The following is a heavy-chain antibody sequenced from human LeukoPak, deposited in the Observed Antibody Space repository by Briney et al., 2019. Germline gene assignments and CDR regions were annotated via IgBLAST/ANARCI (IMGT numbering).Heavy chain of an antibody. Sequence: ASVKVSCKASGYTFTSYGISWVRQAPGQGLEWMGWISAYNGNTNYAQKLQGRVTMTTDTSTSTAYMELRSLRSDDTAVYYCARDYPYDSMLIDFDVDAFDIWGQGTMVTVSS. D-gene: IGHD3-22*01. J-gene: IGHJ3*02. CDR3: ARDYPYDSMLIDFDVDAFDI. CDR2: ISAYNGNT. CDR1: GYTFTSYG. V-gene: IGHV1-18*01.